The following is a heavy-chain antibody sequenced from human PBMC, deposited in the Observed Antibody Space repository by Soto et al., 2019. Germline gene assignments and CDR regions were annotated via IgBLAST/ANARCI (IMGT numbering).Heavy chain of an antibody. CDR1: GFTFSSYG. J-gene: IGHJ2*01. CDR2: ISYDGSNK. D-gene: IGHD4-17*01. V-gene: IGHV3-30*18. Sequence: QVQLVESGGGVVQPGRSLRLSCAASGFTFSSYGMHWVRQAPGKGLEWVAVISYDGSNKYYADSVKGRFTISRDNFKYTLYLQMNSQRAEDTAVYYCAKDHYTVTGNYWYFDLWGRGTLVTVSS. CDR3: AKDHYTVTGNYWYFDL.